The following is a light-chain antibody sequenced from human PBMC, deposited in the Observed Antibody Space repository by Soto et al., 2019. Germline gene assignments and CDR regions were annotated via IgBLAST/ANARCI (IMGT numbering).Light chain of an antibody. CDR1: NIGSKS. J-gene: IGLJ3*02. CDR3: QVWDSSSDPWV. Sequence: SYELTQPPSVSVAPGQTARITCGGSNIGSKSVHWYQKKPGQAPLLVVYDDSDRPSGIPERFSGSNSGNTATLTISRVEAGDEADYYCQVWDSSSDPWVFGGGTKLTVL. CDR2: DDS. V-gene: IGLV3-21*02.